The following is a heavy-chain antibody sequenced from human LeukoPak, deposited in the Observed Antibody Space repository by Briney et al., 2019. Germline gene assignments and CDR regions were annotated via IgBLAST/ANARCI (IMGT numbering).Heavy chain of an antibody. J-gene: IGHJ4*02. CDR1: GYTFTSYD. CDR2: MNPNSGNT. D-gene: IGHD5-18*01. Sequence: ASVKVSCKASGYTFTSYDINWVRQATGQGLEWMGWMNPNSGNTGYAQKFRGRVTITRNTSISTAYMELSSLRSEDTAVYCCARGVDTAMGGDFDYWGQGTLVTVSS. CDR3: ARGVDTAMGGDFDY. V-gene: IGHV1-8*03.